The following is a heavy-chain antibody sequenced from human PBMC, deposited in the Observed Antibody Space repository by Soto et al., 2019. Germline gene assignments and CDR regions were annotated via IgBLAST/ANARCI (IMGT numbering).Heavy chain of an antibody. J-gene: IGHJ5*02. Sequence: SETLSLTCTVSGGSISSGGYYWSWIRQHPGKGLEWIGYIYYSGSTYYNPSLKSRVTISVDTSKNQFSLKLSSVTAADTAVYYCARALLPPYSSSSSWFDPWGQGTLVTVSS. D-gene: IGHD6-13*01. V-gene: IGHV4-31*03. CDR2: IYYSGST. CDR3: ARALLPPYSSSSSWFDP. CDR1: GGSISSGGYY.